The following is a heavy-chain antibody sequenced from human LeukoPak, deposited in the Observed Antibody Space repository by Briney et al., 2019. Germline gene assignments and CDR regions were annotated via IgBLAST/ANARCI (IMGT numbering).Heavy chain of an antibody. CDR2: ISSSSSTI. D-gene: IGHD3-9*01. CDR1: GFTFSSYS. J-gene: IGHJ4*02. V-gene: IGHV3-48*04. CDR3: ARDATDDILTGYYSGRFDY. Sequence: GGSLRLSCAASGFTFSSYSMNWVRQAPGKGLEWVSYISSSSSTIYYADSVKGRFTISRDNAKNSLYLQMNSLRAEDTAVYYCARDATDDILTGYYSGRFDYWGQGTLVTVSS.